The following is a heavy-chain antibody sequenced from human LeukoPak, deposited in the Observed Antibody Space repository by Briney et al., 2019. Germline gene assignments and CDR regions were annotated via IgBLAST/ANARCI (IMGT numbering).Heavy chain of an antibody. CDR2: IYHSGST. D-gene: IGHD3-22*01. J-gene: IGHJ3*02. CDR1: GYSISSGYY. CDR3: ARRIGYYYDRWLAFDI. Sequence: KPSETLSLTCTVSGYSISSGYYWGWIRQPPGKGLEWIGSIYHSGSTYYNPSLKSRVTISVDTSKNQFSLRLSSVTAADTAVYYCARRIGYYYDRWLAFDIWGQGTMVTVSS. V-gene: IGHV4-38-2*02.